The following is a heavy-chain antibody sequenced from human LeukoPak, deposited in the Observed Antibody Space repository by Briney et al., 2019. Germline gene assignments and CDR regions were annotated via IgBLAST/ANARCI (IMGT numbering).Heavy chain of an antibody. CDR3: AKDYAPIVQIAAAGLGY. CDR2: IRYDGSNK. CDR1: GFTFSSYG. J-gene: IGHJ4*02. Sequence: PGGSLRLSCAASGFTFSSYGMHWVRQAPGKGLEWVAFIRYDGSNKYYADSVKGRFTISRDNSKNTLYLQMNSLRAEDTAVYYCAKDYAPIVQIAAAGLGYWGQGTLVTVPS. V-gene: IGHV3-30*02. D-gene: IGHD6-13*01.